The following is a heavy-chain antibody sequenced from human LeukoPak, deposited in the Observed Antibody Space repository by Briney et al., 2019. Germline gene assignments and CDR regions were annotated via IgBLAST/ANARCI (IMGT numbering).Heavy chain of an antibody. CDR2: ISGSGGAT. CDR1: GFTFSNYV. D-gene: IGHD2-2*01. CDR3: ANLQSVVPAS. V-gene: IGHV3-23*01. J-gene: IGHJ5*02. Sequence: HPGGSLRLSCAASGFTFSNYVMSWVRQAPGKGLEWVSTISGSGGATYYADSVKGRFTISRDSSKNTLYLQMNSLRAEDTALYYCANLQSVVPASWGQGTLVTVSS.